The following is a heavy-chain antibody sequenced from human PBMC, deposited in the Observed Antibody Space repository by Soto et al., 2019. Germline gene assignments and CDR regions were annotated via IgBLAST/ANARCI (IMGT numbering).Heavy chain of an antibody. CDR2: FYYTGIT. J-gene: IGHJ4*01. D-gene: IGHD3-10*01. V-gene: IGHV4-59*08. CDR3: ASYVVGSLTFGDRVHDFDY. CDR1: GGSISNYY. Sequence: SETLSLTCTVSGGSISNYYWSWIRQPPRKGLEWIGYFYYTGITNYNPSLKSRISMSVDTSKNQFSLKLSSVTAADTAVYYCASYVVGSLTFGDRVHDFDYWGHGTLVTVSS.